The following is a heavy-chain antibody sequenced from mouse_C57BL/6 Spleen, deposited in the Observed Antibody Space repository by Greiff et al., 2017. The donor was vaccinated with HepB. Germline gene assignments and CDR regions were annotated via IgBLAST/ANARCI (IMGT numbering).Heavy chain of an antibody. Sequence: QVQLQQSGPELVKPGASVKISCKASGYAFSSSWMNWVKQRPGKGLEWIGRIYPGDGDTNYNGKFKGKATLTADKSSSTAYMRLSSLTSEDSAVYFCARSNWDVGGFAYWGQGTLVTVSA. CDR3: ARSNWDVGGFAY. CDR1: GYAFSSSW. J-gene: IGHJ3*01. V-gene: IGHV1-82*01. D-gene: IGHD4-1*01. CDR2: IYPGDGDT.